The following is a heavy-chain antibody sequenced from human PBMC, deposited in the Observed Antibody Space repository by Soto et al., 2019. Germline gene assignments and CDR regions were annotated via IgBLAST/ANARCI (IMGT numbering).Heavy chain of an antibody. D-gene: IGHD2-21*02. CDR3: AKGFIVVVTVIRPDDAFDV. CDR1: GFTFGNFG. V-gene: IGHV3-23*01. CDR2: SSGGGGST. J-gene: IGHJ3*01. Sequence: EVQLLESGGGLVQPGGSLRLSCAASGFTFGNFGMNWVRQAPGKGLEWVSGSSGGGGSTYYADSVKGRFTISRDPSKNTIFLEMNSLRAEDTAVYYCAKGFIVVVTVIRPDDAFDVWGQGTLVTVSS.